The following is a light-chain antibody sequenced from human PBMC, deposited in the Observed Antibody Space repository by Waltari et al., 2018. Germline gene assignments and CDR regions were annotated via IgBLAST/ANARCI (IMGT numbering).Light chain of an antibody. CDR1: QSLGSTF. CDR3: QHYGSPWT. CDR2: GES. Sequence: EIVLTQSPGTLSLSPGERATLSCRASQSLGSTFLAWYQQKPGQAPRLLIYGESSRATGIPDRFSGIGSGTDFTLTISRLGPEDFAVYYCQHYGSPWTFGQGTKVEIK. J-gene: IGKJ1*01. V-gene: IGKV3-20*01.